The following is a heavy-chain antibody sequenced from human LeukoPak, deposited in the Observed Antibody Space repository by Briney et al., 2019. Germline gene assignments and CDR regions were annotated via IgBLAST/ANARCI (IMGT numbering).Heavy chain of an antibody. V-gene: IGHV4-59*08. J-gene: IGHJ3*02. Sequence: SETLSLTCTVSGGSISSYYWSWIRQPPGKGLEWIGYIYYTGSTDYNPSLNSRVTISVDTSKTQFSLKLSSVTAADTAVYYCPIFGADAFDIWGQGAMVTVSS. CDR2: IYYTGST. CDR3: PIFGADAFDI. D-gene: IGHD3-3*01. CDR1: GGSISSYY.